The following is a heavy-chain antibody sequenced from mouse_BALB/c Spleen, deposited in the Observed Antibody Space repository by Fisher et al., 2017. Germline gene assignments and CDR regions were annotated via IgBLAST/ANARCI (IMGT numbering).Heavy chain of an antibody. J-gene: IGHJ4*01. CDR3: KGRKDYAMDY. V-gene: IGHV1S53*01. Sequence: KFKGKATLTADKSSSTAYMQLNSLTSEDSAVYFCKGRKDYAMDYWGQGTSVTVSS.